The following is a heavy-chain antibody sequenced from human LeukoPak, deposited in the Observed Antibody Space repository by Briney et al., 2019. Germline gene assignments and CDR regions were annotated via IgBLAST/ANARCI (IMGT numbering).Heavy chain of an antibody. J-gene: IGHJ4*02. D-gene: IGHD2-21*02. CDR3: ARDAYCGGDCYSDY. Sequence: ASVKVSCKASGYTFTGYYMHWVRQAPGQGLEWMGWISAYNGNTNYAQKLQGRVTMTTDTSTSTAYMELRSLRSDDTAVYYCARDAYCGGDCYSDYWGQGTLVTVSS. V-gene: IGHV1-18*04. CDR1: GYTFTGYY. CDR2: ISAYNGNT.